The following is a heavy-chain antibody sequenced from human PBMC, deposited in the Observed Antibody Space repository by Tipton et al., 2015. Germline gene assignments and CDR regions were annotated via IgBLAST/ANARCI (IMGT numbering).Heavy chain of an antibody. D-gene: IGHD3-16*01. V-gene: IGHV4-59*12. J-gene: IGHJ4*02. CDR3: ARIRGRYVMDY. CDR2: ISYSGTT. Sequence: TLSLTCTVSGGSFSDYYWSWIRQSPGEGLEWIGYISYSGTTNYNPSLKSRVTISVDTSKNQFFLNLSSVTAADTAVYYCARIRGRYVMDYWGQGTLVTVSS. CDR1: GGSFSDYY.